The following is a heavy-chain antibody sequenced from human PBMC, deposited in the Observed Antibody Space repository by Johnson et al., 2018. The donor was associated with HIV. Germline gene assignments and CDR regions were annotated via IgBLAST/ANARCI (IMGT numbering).Heavy chain of an antibody. V-gene: IGHV3-20*04. J-gene: IGHJ3*02. CDR1: GFTFDDYG. CDR3: ARDPFPRFYAFDI. Sequence: VQLVESGGGVVRPGGSLRLSCAASGFTFDDYGMSWVRQAPGKGLEWVSGINWNGGSTGYAESVKGRFTISRENAKNSLYLQMNSLRAEDTAVYSWARDPFPRFYAFDIWGQGTMVTVSS. CDR2: INWNGGST.